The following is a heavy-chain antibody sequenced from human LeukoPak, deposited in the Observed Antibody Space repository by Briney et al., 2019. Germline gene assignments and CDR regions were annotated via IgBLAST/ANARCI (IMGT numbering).Heavy chain of an antibody. CDR1: GYSFTCYW. Sequence: GESLKISCKWSGYSFTCYWIGWARHMPGKGVDGMGIIYPGDTDSRYSPPFKGHVTISADKSISTADLQRSSLKASDTDMCYCARSGYSYGYGFDYWGQGTLVTVSS. CDR2: IYPGDTDS. D-gene: IGHD5-18*01. J-gene: IGHJ4*02. V-gene: IGHV5-51*01. CDR3: ARSGYSYGYGFDY.